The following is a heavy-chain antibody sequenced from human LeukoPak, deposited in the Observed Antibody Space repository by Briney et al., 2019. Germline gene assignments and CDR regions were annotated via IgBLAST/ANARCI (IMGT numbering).Heavy chain of an antibody. D-gene: IGHD3-10*01. CDR1: GGSISSSSYY. Sequence: SETLSLTCTVSGGSISSSSYYWSWIRQPPGKGLEWIGEINHSGSTNYNPSLKSRVTISVDTSKNQFSLKLSSVTAADTAVYYCARFVRGRFRASFDPWGQGPLVTVSS. J-gene: IGHJ5*02. V-gene: IGHV4-39*07. CDR3: ARFVRGRFRASFDP. CDR2: INHSGST.